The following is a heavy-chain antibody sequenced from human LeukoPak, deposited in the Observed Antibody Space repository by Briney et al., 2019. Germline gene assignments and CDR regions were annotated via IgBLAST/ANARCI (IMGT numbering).Heavy chain of an antibody. CDR3: ARLVRGGYCSSTSCWYFDY. J-gene: IGHJ4*02. CDR2: IYYSGST. V-gene: IGHV4-39*01. Sequence: SETLSLTCTVSGGSISSYYWGWIRQPPGKGLEWIGSIYYSGSTYYNPSLKSRVTISVDTSKNQFSLKLSSVTAADTAVYYCARLVRGGYCSSTSCWYFDYWGQGTLVTVSS. D-gene: IGHD2-2*01. CDR1: GGSISSYY.